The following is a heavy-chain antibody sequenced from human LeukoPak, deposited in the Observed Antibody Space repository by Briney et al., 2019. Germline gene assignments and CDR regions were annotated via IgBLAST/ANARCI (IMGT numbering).Heavy chain of an antibody. V-gene: IGHV3-9*01. CDR3: AKDQAAVALYYFDY. Sequence: GGSLRLSCAASGFTFDDYAMHWVRQAPGKGLEWVSGISWNSGSIGYADSVKGRFTIPRDNAKNSLYLQMNSLRAEDTALYYCAKDQAAVALYYFDYWGQGTLVTVSS. D-gene: IGHD6-19*01. J-gene: IGHJ4*02. CDR1: GFTFDDYA. CDR2: ISWNSGSI.